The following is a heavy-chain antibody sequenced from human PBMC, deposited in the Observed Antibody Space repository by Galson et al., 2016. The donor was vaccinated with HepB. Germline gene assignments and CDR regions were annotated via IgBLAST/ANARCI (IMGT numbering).Heavy chain of an antibody. D-gene: IGHD2-2*02. J-gene: IGHJ4*02. Sequence: SLRLSCAVSGFTFSSYSMNWVRQTPGTGLEWVSYISSSSSTTYYADSVKDRFTISRDNAKNSLYLQMNSLRDEDTAVYYCARDPGYCTGTSCHKDYWGQGTLVTVSS. CDR2: ISSSSSTT. V-gene: IGHV3-48*02. CDR3: ARDPGYCTGTSCHKDY. CDR1: GFTFSSYS.